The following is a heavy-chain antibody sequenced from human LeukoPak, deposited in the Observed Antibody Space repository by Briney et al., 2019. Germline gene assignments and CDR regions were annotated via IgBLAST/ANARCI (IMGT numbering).Heavy chain of an antibody. CDR3: AKVIAARRGFDY. V-gene: IGHV3-30*02. CDR1: GFTFSSYG. J-gene: IGHJ4*02. D-gene: IGHD6-6*01. Sequence: GGSLRLSCAASGFTFSSYGMHWVRQAPGKGLEWVAFIRYDGSNKYYADSVKGRFTISRDNSKNTLYLQMNSLRAEDTAVYYCAKVIAARRGFDYWGQGTLVTVSS. CDR2: IRYDGSNK.